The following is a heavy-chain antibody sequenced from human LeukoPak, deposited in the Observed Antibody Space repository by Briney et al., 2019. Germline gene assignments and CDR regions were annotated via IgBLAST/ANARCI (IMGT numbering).Heavy chain of an antibody. CDR3: ARDRLEGPEYTSSSAPDY. Sequence: PGGSLRLSCAASGFTFSHYNMNWVRQAPGKGLEWISYISSTSITIYYSDSLKGRFTISRDNARNSLYLQMNSLRAEDTAVYYCARDRLEGPEYTSSSAPDYWGQGTLVTVSS. CDR2: ISSTSITI. V-gene: IGHV3-48*01. D-gene: IGHD6-6*01. CDR1: GFTFSHYN. J-gene: IGHJ4*02.